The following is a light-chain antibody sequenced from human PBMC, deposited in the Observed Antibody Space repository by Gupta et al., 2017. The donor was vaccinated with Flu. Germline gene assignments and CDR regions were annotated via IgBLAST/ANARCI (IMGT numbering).Light chain of an antibody. CDR3: QAWDSSTLYV. CDR1: ELGDKY. J-gene: IGLJ1*01. Sequence: SYELTQPPSVSVSPGHTASIPCSGDELGDKYVCWYQQRPGQSPLMVIYQDNERPSGIPERFSGSKSGNTATLTISGTQAMDEADYYCQAWDSSTLYVFGTGTKVTVL. CDR2: QDN. V-gene: IGLV3-1*01.